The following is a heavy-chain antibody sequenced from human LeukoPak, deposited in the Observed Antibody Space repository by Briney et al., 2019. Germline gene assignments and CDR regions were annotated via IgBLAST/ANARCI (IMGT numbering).Heavy chain of an antibody. Sequence: GGSLRLSCAASGFTFSSCSMNWVRQAPRKGLQWVSSIISSSSYIYYADSVKGRFTISRDNAKNSLYLQMNSLRAEDTAVYYCARDMGYCTNGVCWSNWFDPWGQGTLVTVSS. CDR1: GFTFSSCS. D-gene: IGHD2-8*01. CDR3: ARDMGYCTNGVCWSNWFDP. J-gene: IGHJ5*02. V-gene: IGHV3-21*01. CDR2: IISSSSYI.